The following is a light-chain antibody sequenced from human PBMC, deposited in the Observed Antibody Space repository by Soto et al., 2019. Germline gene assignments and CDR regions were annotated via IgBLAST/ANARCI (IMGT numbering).Light chain of an antibody. CDR3: SSLTTSFTYV. V-gene: IGLV2-14*01. CDR1: SRDVGGYNY. J-gene: IGLJ1*01. Sequence: QSVLTQPASVSGSPGQSITISCTGTSRDVGGYNYVSWHQQHPGKAPKVIITEVSNRPSGVSNRFSGSKSGNTASLTISGLQAEDEADYYCSSLTTSFTYVFGTGTKLTVL. CDR2: EVS.